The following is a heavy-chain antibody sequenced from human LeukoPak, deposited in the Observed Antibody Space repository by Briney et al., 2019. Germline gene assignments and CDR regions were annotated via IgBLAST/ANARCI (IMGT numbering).Heavy chain of an antibody. CDR1: GGSITSYY. Sequence: SETLSLTCIVSGGSITSYYWSWIRQPPGKGLEWIGHFYYTGSTNYNPSLKSRVTISAETSRNQFSLRLNSVTAADTAVYYCARAPPDGGNSGLYYWGQGTLVTVSS. V-gene: IGHV4-59*12. D-gene: IGHD4-23*01. CDR3: ARAPPDGGNSGLYY. J-gene: IGHJ4*02. CDR2: FYYTGST.